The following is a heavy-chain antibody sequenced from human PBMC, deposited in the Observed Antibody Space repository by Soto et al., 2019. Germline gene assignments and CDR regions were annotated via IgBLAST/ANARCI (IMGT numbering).Heavy chain of an antibody. V-gene: IGHV1-46*01. J-gene: IGHJ3*02. Sequence: ASVKVSCKASGYTFTSYYMHWMRQAPGQGLEWMGIINPSGGSTSYAQKFQGRVTMTRDTSTSTGYMELSSLRSEDTAVHYWWRSSSSWYGAFDIWGQGTMVTVSS. CDR2: INPSGGST. D-gene: IGHD6-13*01. CDR1: GYTFTSYY. CDR3: WRSSSSWYGAFDI.